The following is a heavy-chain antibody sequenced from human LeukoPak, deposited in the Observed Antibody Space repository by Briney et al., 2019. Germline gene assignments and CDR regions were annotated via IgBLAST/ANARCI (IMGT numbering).Heavy chain of an antibody. CDR2: IYYSGST. V-gene: IGHV4-39*01. Sequence: KPSETLSLTCTVSGGSISSSSYYWGWIRQPPGKGLEWIGSIYYSGSTYYNPSLKSRVTISVDTSKNQFSLKLSSVTAADTAVYYCASRYGSGSYGFDFWGQGTLVTVSS. J-gene: IGHJ4*02. CDR1: GGSISSSSYY. D-gene: IGHD3-10*01. CDR3: ASRYGSGSYGFDF.